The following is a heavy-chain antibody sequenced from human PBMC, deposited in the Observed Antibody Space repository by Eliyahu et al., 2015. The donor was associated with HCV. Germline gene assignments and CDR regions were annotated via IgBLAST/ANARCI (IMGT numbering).Heavy chain of an antibody. CDR1: GYSFTSNS. CDR3: ARMYGGPFDY. CDR2: IDPSDSFT. Sequence: EVQLVQSGTEVKKPGESLRISCKGSGYSFTSNSIIWVRQMPGKGLEWMGRIDPSDSFTDYSPSFRGHVTISADKSISTAYLQWSSLRAADTAMYYCARMYGGPFDYWGQGTLVTVSS. V-gene: IGHV5-10-1*03. J-gene: IGHJ4*02. D-gene: IGHD4/OR15-4a*01.